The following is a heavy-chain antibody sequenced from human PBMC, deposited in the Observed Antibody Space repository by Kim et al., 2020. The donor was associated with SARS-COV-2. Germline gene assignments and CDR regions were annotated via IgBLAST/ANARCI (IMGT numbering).Heavy chain of an antibody. V-gene: IGHV4-34*01. Sequence: SETLSLTCAVYGGSFSGYYWSWIRQPPGKGLEWIGEINHSGSTNYNPSLKSRVTISVDTSKNQFSLKLSSVTAADTAVYYCARGGYYYDSSGYYPTTKQNTFDYWGQGTLVTVSS. J-gene: IGHJ4*02. CDR2: INHSGST. CDR1: GGSFSGYY. D-gene: IGHD3-22*01. CDR3: ARGGYYYDSSGYYPTTKQNTFDY.